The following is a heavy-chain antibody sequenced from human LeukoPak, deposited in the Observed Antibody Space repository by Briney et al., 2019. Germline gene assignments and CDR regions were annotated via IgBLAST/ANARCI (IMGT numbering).Heavy chain of an antibody. Sequence: GASVKVSCKASGYTFTSYGISWVRQAPGQGLEWMGWISAYNGNTNYAQKLQGRVTMTTDTSTSTAYMELRSLRSDDTAVYYCARANGYCSGAICYAWYLDYWGQGTLVTVSS. D-gene: IGHD2-15*01. J-gene: IGHJ4*02. CDR2: ISAYNGNT. CDR3: ARANGYCSGAICYAWYLDY. CDR1: GYTFTSYG. V-gene: IGHV1-18*01.